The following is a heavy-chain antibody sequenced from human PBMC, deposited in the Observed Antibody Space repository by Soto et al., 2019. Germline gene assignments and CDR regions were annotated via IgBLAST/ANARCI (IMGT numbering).Heavy chain of an antibody. D-gene: IGHD3-16*01. CDR1: GVSINSDAW. Sequence: SETLSLTCAVSGVSINSDAWWAWVRQPPGKGLEWIGEIFYSGSYKYNPSLRTRVTISADKAKNQFSLNLHSVTAADTAVYYCARRPGGLNHKISSPYYWGQGTLVTVSS. V-gene: IGHV4-4*02. J-gene: IGHJ4*02. CDR2: IFYSGSY. CDR3: ARRPGGLNHKISSPYY.